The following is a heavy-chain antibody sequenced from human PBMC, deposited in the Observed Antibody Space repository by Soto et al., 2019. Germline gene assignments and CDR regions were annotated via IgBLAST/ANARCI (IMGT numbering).Heavy chain of an antibody. CDR1: GYTFTSYD. CDR2: MNPNSGNT. J-gene: IGHJ3*02. V-gene: IGHV1-8*01. CDR3: ARGATYYDILPGYYEIDASES. Sequence: ASVKVSCKASGYTFTSYDINWVRQATGQGLEWMGWMNPNSGNTGYAQKFQGRVTMTRKTSISTAYMELSSLRSEDTPVYYCARGATYYDILPGYYEIDASESWG. D-gene: IGHD3-9*01.